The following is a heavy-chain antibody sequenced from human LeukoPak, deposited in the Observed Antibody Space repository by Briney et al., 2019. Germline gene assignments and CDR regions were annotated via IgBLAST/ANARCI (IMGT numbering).Heavy chain of an antibody. V-gene: IGHV4-30-4*08. CDR3: ARERWHVVVPARPQGEWYFDL. CDR2: IYYSGST. Sequence: SQTLSITCTVSGGSISSGDYYWSWIRQPPGKGLERIGYIYYSGSTYYNPSLKSRVTISVDTSKNQYSLKLSSVTAADSAVYYCARERWHVVVPARPQGEWYFDLWGRGTLVTVSS. J-gene: IGHJ2*01. CDR1: GGSISSGDYY. D-gene: IGHD2-2*01.